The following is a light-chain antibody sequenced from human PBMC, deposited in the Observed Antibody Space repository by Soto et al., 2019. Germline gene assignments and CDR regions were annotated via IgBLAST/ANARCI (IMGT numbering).Light chain of an antibody. V-gene: IGKV3-15*01. CDR2: GAS. CDR1: QGIKNY. CDR3: QQYNNWPPLT. Sequence: EIVMPQSPVTLSVSPWETATLSCRASQGIKNYLAWFQQKPGQAPRLLVYGASTRATTIPARFSGSGSGTEFTLTISSLQSEDFAVYYCQQYNNWPPLTFGGGTKVDIK. J-gene: IGKJ4*01.